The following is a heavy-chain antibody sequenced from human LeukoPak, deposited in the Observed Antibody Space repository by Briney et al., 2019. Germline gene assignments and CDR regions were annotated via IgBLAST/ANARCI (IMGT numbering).Heavy chain of an antibody. CDR3: ARERGMVREVPSRPDK. V-gene: IGHV1-18*04. CDR1: GYTFNSYG. CDR2: ISAYNGNI. J-gene: IGHJ4*02. D-gene: IGHD3-10*01. Sequence: ASVKVSCKASGYTFNSYGTMWVRQAPGKGLEWMGWISAYNGNIKYAQKFQGRVTMTTDTSTNTVYMELRSLQSDDTAVYYCARERGMVREVPSRPDKWGQGTLVTVSS.